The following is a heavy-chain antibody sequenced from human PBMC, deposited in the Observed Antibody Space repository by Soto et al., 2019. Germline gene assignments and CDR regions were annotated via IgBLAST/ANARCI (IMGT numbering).Heavy chain of an antibody. V-gene: IGHV3-64D*06. D-gene: IGHD3-10*01. CDR2: ISSNVGST. CDR3: VKDAGRKFSDAFDI. J-gene: IGHJ3*02. CDR1: GFTFSSYA. Sequence: GGSLRLSCLASGFTFSSYAMHWVRQAPGKGREYVSAISSNVGSTYYADSVKGRFTISRDNSKNTLYLQMSSLRAEDTAVYYCVKDAGRKFSDAFDIWGQGTMVTVSS.